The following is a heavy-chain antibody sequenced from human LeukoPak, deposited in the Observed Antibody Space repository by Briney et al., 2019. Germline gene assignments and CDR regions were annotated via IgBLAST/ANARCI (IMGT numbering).Heavy chain of an antibody. D-gene: IGHD3-22*01. J-gene: IGHJ4*02. CDR2: IRSKANSYAT. V-gene: IGHV3-73*01. CDR3: TRSTSDSSSSRFDY. CDR1: GFTFSGSA. Sequence: PGGSLKLSCAVSGFTFSGSAMHWVRQASGKGLEWVGRIRSKANSYATAYAASVKGKFTISRDDSKNTAYLQMSSLKAEDTAVYYCTRSTSDSSSSRFDYWGQGTLVTVSS.